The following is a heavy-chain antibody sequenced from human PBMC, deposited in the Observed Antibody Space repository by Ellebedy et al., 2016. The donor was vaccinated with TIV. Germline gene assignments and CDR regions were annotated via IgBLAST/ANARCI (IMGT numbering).Heavy chain of an antibody. Sequence: PGGSLRLSCAASGFTFNSYAMHWVRQAPGKGLEWVSVIYSGNNTHYADSVKGRFTISRDNFKNSVYLQMDRLRVEDTALYYCVRERMPTATWGQGTLVTVSP. CDR3: VRERMPTAT. V-gene: IGHV3-66*01. CDR1: GFTFNSYA. J-gene: IGHJ5*02. CDR2: IYSGNNT. D-gene: IGHD2-2*01.